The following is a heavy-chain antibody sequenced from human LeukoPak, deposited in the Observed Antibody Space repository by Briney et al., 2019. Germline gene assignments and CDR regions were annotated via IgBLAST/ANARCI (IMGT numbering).Heavy chain of an antibody. D-gene: IGHD2-2*02. CDR3: ARGLGYCSSTSCYTSNHMDV. CDR1: GGSFSGYY. V-gene: IGHV4-34*01. CDR2: INHSGST. Sequence: PSETLSLTCTVYGGSFSGYYWSWIRQPPGKGLEWIGEINHSGSTNYNPSLKSRVTISVDTSKNQFTLKLSSVTAADTAVYYCARGLGYCSSTSCYTSNHMDVWGKGTTVTVSS. J-gene: IGHJ6*03.